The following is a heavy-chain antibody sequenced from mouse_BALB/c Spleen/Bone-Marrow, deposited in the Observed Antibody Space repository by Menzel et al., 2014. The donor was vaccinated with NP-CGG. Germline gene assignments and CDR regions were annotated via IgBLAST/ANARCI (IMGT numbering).Heavy chain of an antibody. Sequence: VQLKESGPELVKPGASVKMSCKASGYTFTDYYMDWVKQSHGKSFEWIGRVNPYNGGTSYNQKFKGKATLTVDKSSSTAYMELNSLTSEDSGVYYRARGIYYGNYFDYWGQGTTLTVSS. CDR2: VNPYNGGT. D-gene: IGHD2-1*01. J-gene: IGHJ2*01. V-gene: IGHV1-19*01. CDR3: ARGIYYGNYFDY. CDR1: GYTFTDYY.